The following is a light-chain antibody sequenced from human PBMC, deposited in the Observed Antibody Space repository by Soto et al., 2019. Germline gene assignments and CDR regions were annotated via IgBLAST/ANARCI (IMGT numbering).Light chain of an antibody. V-gene: IGLV2-8*01. CDR2: EVR. CDR1: SRDVGGYNH. J-gene: IGLJ3*02. CDR3: SSYGGSNNWV. Sequence: QSVLTQPPSASGSPGQSVTISCTGTSRDVGGYNHVSWYQQHPGKAPKVIIYEVRKRPSGVPDHFSGSKSANTASLTVSGLQADDEAEYYCSSYGGSNNWVFGGGTKLTVL.